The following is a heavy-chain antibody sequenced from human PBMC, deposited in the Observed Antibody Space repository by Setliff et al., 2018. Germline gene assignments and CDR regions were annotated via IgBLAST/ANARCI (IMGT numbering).Heavy chain of an antibody. CDR3: ARFRVSSGGYNYYAMDV. D-gene: IGHD1-26*01. CDR1: GYTSVNYG. CDR2: IKTFSFKA. Sequence: ASVTVSCKSSGYTSVNYGINWVRQAPGQGLEWMGWIKTFSFKANYAQKLQDRVTITTDTSTTTVYMERRGLRSDDTATYYCARFRVSSGGYNYYAMDVWGQGTTVTVSS. J-gene: IGHJ6*02. V-gene: IGHV1-18*01.